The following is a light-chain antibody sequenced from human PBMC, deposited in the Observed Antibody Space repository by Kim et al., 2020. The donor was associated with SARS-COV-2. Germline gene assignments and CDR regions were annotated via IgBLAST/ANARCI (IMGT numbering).Light chain of an antibody. V-gene: IGLV3-9*01. CDR3: QVWDSGTWV. J-gene: IGLJ3*02. Sequence: VALGQTARMTGGGNNIGSKNVHWYQQKPGQAPVLVIYRDNKRPSGIPERFSGSNSGNTATLTISGAQAGDEADYYCQVWDSGTWVFGGGTQLTVL. CDR2: RDN. CDR1: NIGSKN.